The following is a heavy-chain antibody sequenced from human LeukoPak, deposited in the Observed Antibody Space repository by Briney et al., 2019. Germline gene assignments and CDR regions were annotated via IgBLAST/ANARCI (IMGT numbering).Heavy chain of an antibody. Sequence: PGGSLRLSCAASGFTFSSYAMSWVRQAPGKGLEWVLAISGSGGSTYYADSVKGRFTISRDNTKNTLYLQMNSLRAEDTAVYYCAKDASWGLGIISYFDYWGQGTLVTVSS. V-gene: IGHV3-23*01. CDR3: AKDASWGLGIISYFDY. D-gene: IGHD7-27*01. J-gene: IGHJ4*02. CDR2: ISGSGGST. CDR1: GFTFSSYA.